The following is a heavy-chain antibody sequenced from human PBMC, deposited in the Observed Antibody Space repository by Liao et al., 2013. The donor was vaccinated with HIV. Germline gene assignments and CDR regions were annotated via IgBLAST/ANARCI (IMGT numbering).Heavy chain of an antibody. CDR1: GGSVGSGDYS. D-gene: IGHD1-26*01. CDR3: ARFPSRFNGTYS. Sequence: QLQLQESGSGLVKPSQSLSLTCAVSGGSVGSGDYSWSWIRQPPGKGLEWIGECNHLGTTTYNPSVKSRVSISADTSKSHFSLRLTSVTAADTAVYYCARFPSRFNGTYSWGQGTLVTVSS. J-gene: IGHJ4*02. CDR2: CNHLGTT. V-gene: IGHV4-30-2*01.